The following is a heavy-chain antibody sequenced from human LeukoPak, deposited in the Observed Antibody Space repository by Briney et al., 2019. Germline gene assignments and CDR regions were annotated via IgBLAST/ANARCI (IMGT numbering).Heavy chain of an antibody. Sequence: SEILSLTCTVSGGSISSYYWSWIRQPPGKGLEWIGYIYYSGSTNYNPSLKSRVTISVDTSKNQFSLKLSSVTAADTAVYYCARVGATGAFDIWGQGTMVTVSS. CDR2: IYYSGST. J-gene: IGHJ3*02. CDR3: ARVGATGAFDI. V-gene: IGHV4-59*01. CDR1: GGSISSYY. D-gene: IGHD1-26*01.